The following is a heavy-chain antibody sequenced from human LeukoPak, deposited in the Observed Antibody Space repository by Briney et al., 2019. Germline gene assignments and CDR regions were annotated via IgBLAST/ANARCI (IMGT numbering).Heavy chain of an antibody. CDR3: ARVVTVAWSERRPGNHYMDV. CDR2: ISSSGSYI. CDR1: GFTFSSYT. J-gene: IGHJ6*03. Sequence: PGGSLRLSCAASGFTFSSYTMNWLRQAPGKGLEGVSSISSSGSYIYYTDSVKGRFTISRDNAKDSLYLQMNSLRAEDTAVYYCARVVTVAWSERRPGNHYMDVWGKGTTVTVSS. D-gene: IGHD1-1*01. V-gene: IGHV3-21*01.